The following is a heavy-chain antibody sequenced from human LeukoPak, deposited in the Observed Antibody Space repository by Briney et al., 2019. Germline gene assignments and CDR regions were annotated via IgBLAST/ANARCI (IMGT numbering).Heavy chain of an antibody. CDR3: TRVWTSGSYGDY. J-gene: IGHJ4*02. Sequence: GGSLRLSWAASGFTFNMYWMTWVRQAPGKGLEWVAVIWYDGSNSYYADSVKGRFTISRDNSKNTLYLQMNSLRAEDTAVYYCTRVWTSGSYGDYWGQGTLVTVSS. D-gene: IGHD3-10*01. CDR2: IWYDGSNS. V-gene: IGHV3-33*07. CDR1: GFTFNMYW.